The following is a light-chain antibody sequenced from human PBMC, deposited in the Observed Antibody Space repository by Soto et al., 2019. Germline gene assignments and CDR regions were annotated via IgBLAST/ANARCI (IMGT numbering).Light chain of an antibody. V-gene: IGLV2-14*01. CDR1: SSDVGGRQY. CDR2: EVS. CDR3: SSYTASSTFV. Sequence: QSALTQPASVSGSPGQSITISCTGTSSDVGGRQYVSWYQQHPGKAPKLMIYEVSNRPSGVSNRFSASKSGNTASLTISWLQAEDEADYYCSSYTASSTFVFGTGTKVTVL. J-gene: IGLJ1*01.